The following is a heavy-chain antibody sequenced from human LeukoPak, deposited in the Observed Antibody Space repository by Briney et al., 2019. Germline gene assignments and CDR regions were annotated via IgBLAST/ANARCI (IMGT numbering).Heavy chain of an antibody. D-gene: IGHD5-18*01. CDR1: GGSISSSNYY. Sequence: PSETLSLTCTVSGGSISSSNYYWGWVRQPPGKGLEWIGTFYYSGSTNYNPSLKSRVTISVDTSKNQFSLKLSSVTAADTAVYYCASSRDRGYSYGPPDYWGQGTLVTVSS. CDR3: ASSRDRGYSYGPPDY. V-gene: IGHV4-39*07. J-gene: IGHJ4*02. CDR2: FYYSGST.